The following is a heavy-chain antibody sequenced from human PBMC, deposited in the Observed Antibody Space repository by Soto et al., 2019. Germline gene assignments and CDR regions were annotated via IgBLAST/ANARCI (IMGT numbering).Heavy chain of an antibody. CDR3: ARGRGYSGYDPEESPDAFDI. D-gene: IGHD5-12*01. CDR2: IYYSGST. Sequence: QVQLQESGPGLVKPSQTLSLTCTVSGGSISSGGYYWSWIRQHPGKGLEWIGYIYYSGSTYYNPSLKSRVTISVDTSKNQFSLKLSSVTAADTAVYYCARGRGYSGYDPEESPDAFDIWGQGTMVTVSS. V-gene: IGHV4-31*03. J-gene: IGHJ3*02. CDR1: GGSISSGGYY.